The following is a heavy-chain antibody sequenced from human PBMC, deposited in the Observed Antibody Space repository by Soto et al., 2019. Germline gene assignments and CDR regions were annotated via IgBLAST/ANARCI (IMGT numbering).Heavy chain of an antibody. V-gene: IGHV1-3*01. J-gene: IGHJ6*02. D-gene: IGHD4-17*01. CDR3: ASAYGDPTSPYCMDA. Sequence: QVQLVQSGAEVKKPGASVKVSCKASGYTFTSYAMHWVRQALGQRLEWMGWINAGNGNTKYSKKCQGRVTITRDTTASTVYMELRSLRSEDTDVYYCASAYGDPTSPYCMDAWGQGTMVTVSS. CDR1: GYTFTSYA. CDR2: INAGNGNT.